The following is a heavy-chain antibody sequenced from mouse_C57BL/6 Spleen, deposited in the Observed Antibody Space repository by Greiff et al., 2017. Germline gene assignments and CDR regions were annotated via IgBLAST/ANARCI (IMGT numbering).Heavy chain of an antibody. CDR2: IDPSDSYT. D-gene: IGHD4-1*01. CDR1: GYTFTSYW. CDR3: ARSGNWDWYFDV. V-gene: IGHV1-69*01. Sequence: QVQLQQPGAELVMPGASVKLSCEASGYTFTSYWMHWVKQRPGQGLEWIGEIDPSDSYTNYNQKFKGKSTLTVDKSSSTAYMQLSSLTSEDSAVYYCARSGNWDWYFDVWGTGTTVTVSS. J-gene: IGHJ1*03.